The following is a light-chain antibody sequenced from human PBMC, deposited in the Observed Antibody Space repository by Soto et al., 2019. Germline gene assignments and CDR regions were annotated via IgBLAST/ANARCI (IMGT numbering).Light chain of an antibody. CDR2: ATS. CDR1: QTVNSDY. CDR3: QQYATSPIT. J-gene: IGKJ5*01. Sequence: EIGLTQAPGALSLSTGETATLSCRASQTVNSDYLAWFQQRPGQAPRLLIFATSRRATDIPDRFSGSGSGTDFTLAIRRLEPEDFAVYYCQQYATSPITFGQGTRLEI. V-gene: IGKV3-20*01.